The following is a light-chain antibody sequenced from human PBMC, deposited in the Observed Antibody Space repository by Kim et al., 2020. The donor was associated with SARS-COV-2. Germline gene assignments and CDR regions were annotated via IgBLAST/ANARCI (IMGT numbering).Light chain of an antibody. Sequence: QSVLTQPRSVSASPGQSVSISCTGTSSDVGGYNHVSWYQQHQGRAPKLIIYEVSKRPSRVPDRFSGSKSGNTASLTISGLQAEDEAQYYCCSYAGSYTLVFGGGTQLTVL. CDR1: SSDVGGYNH. J-gene: IGLJ2*01. V-gene: IGLV2-11*01. CDR3: CSYAGSYTLV. CDR2: EVS.